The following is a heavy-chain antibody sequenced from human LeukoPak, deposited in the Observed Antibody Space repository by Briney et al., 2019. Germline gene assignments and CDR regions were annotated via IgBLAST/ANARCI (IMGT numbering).Heavy chain of an antibody. V-gene: IGHV5-51*01. Sequence: GESLKISCMGSGYSFSNFWIGWVRQMPGKGLEWMGIIYPDESNTRYSPSFQGQVTISADKSISTAYLQWSSLKASDTAIYYCARHEGGGWYIDYWGQGTLVTVSS. D-gene: IGHD6-19*01. CDR3: ARHEGGGWYIDY. CDR2: IYPDESNT. J-gene: IGHJ4*02. CDR1: GYSFSNFW.